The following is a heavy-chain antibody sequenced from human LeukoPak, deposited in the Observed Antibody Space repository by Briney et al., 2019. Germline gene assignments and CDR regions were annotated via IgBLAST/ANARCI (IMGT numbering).Heavy chain of an antibody. Sequence: GGSLRLSCAASGFTFSSYAMSWVRQAPGKGLEWVSAISGSGGSTYYADSVKGRFTISRDNSKNTLYLQMNSLRAEDTAVYYCAKDLRRWLQSGDAFDIWGQGTMVTVSS. J-gene: IGHJ3*02. CDR2: ISGSGGST. CDR1: GFTFSSYA. V-gene: IGHV3-23*01. D-gene: IGHD5-24*01. CDR3: AKDLRRWLQSGDAFDI.